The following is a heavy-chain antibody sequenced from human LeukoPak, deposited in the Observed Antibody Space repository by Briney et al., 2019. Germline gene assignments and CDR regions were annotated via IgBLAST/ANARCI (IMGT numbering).Heavy chain of an antibody. D-gene: IGHD3-22*01. Sequence: PSETLSLTCTVSGGSISSYYWSWIRQPPGKGLEWIGYIYYSGSTNYNPSLKSRVTISVDTSKNQFSLKLSSVTAADTAVYYCARKDYYDSNFDYWGQGTLVTVSS. V-gene: IGHV4-59*08. CDR1: GGSISSYY. CDR3: ARKDYYDSNFDY. CDR2: IYYSGST. J-gene: IGHJ4*02.